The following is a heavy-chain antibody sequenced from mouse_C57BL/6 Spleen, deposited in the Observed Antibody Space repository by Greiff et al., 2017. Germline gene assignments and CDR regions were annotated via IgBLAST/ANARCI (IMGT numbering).Heavy chain of an antibody. Sequence: QVQLKQSGAELMKPGASVKLSCKATGYTFTGYWIEWVKQRPGHGLEWIGEILPGSGSTNYNEKFKGKATFTADTSSNTAYMQLSSLTTEDSAIYYCACWIYYDYDGGFAYWGQGTLGTVSA. CDR3: ACWIYYDYDGGFAY. J-gene: IGHJ3*01. V-gene: IGHV1-9*01. D-gene: IGHD2-4*01. CDR2: ILPGSGST. CDR1: GYTFTGYW.